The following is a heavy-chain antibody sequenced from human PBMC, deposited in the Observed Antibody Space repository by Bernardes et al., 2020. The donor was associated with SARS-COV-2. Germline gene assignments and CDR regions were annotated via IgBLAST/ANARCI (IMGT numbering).Heavy chain of an antibody. J-gene: IGHJ4*02. CDR2: INHSGSA. Sequence: SETLSLTCAVYGGSFRGSYWSWIRQPPGRGLEWIGEINHSGSANYNPSLKSQITISVDTSKNQFSLKLSSVTAADTAVYYCARGLGIVVNAFYYFDYWGQGTLVTGSS. CDR3: ARGLGIVVNAFYYFDY. D-gene: IGHD3-16*01. V-gene: IGHV4-34*01. CDR1: GGSFRGSY.